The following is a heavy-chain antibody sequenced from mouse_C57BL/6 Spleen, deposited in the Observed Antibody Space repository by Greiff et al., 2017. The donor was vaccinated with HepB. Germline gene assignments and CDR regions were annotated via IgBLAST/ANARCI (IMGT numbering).Heavy chain of an antibody. V-gene: IGHV1-64*01. Sequence: QVQLQQPGAELVKPGASVKLSCKASGYTFTSYWMHWVKQRPGQGLEWIGMIHPNSGSTNYNEKFKSKATLTVDKSSSTAYMQLSSLTSEDSAVYYCAQFITTVVASRDYWGQGTTLTVSS. J-gene: IGHJ2*01. D-gene: IGHD1-1*01. CDR2: IHPNSGST. CDR3: AQFITTVVASRDY. CDR1: GYTFTSYW.